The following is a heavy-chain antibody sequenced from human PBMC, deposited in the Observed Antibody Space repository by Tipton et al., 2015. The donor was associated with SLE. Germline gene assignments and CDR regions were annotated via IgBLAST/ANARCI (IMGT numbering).Heavy chain of an antibody. CDR3: ARNWELYDAFDI. Sequence: QVQLVQSGAEVKKPGASVKVSCRASGYTFTTYYIHWVRQAPGQGLEWMGIMNPSVGSTTYAQKFQGRVTMNRDTSTSTGYMELSSLRSEDTAVYYCARNWELYDAFDIWGQGTMVIVSS. CDR2: MNPSVGST. D-gene: IGHD1-26*01. CDR1: GYTFTTYY. J-gene: IGHJ3*02. V-gene: IGHV1-46*01.